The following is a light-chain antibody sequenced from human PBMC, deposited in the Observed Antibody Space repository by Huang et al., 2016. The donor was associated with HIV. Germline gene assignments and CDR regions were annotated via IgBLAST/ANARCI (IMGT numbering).Light chain of an antibody. V-gene: IGKV3-15*01. J-gene: IGKJ1*01. CDR1: QNINTH. CDR3: QQYNDWPRS. CDR2: AAS. Sequence: EIVMTQSPGTLSVAPGERATLSCRASQNINTHLAWFQQKPGQAPRLLIYAASTRTADFPARFRGSGSRTEFTLTISSRQSEDIAGYYCQQYNDWPRSFGQGTKVEIK.